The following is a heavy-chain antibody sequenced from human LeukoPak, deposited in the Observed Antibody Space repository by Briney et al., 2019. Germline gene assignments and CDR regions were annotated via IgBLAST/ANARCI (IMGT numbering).Heavy chain of an antibody. CDR3: ARDSLWFGELWGYMDV. CDR1: GGSISSYY. Sequence: SETLSLTCTVSGGSISSYYWSWIRQPPGKGPEWIGYIYYSGSTYYNPSLKSRVTISVDTSKNQFSLKLSSVTAADTAVYYCARDSLWFGELWGYMDVWGKGTTVTVSS. J-gene: IGHJ6*03. CDR2: IYYSGST. D-gene: IGHD3-10*01. V-gene: IGHV4-59*12.